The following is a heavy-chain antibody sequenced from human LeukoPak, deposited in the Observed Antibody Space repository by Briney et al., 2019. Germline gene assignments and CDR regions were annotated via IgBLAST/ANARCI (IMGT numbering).Heavy chain of an antibody. V-gene: IGHV1-69*13. J-gene: IGHJ4*02. Sequence: SVKVFCKASGGTFSSYAISWVRQAPGQGLEWMGGIIPIFGTANYAQKFQGRVTITADESTSTAYMELRSLRSDDTAVYYCARDDSSGYLGDYWGQGTLVTVSS. CDR3: ARDDSSGYLGDY. D-gene: IGHD3-22*01. CDR1: GGTFSSYA. CDR2: IIPIFGTA.